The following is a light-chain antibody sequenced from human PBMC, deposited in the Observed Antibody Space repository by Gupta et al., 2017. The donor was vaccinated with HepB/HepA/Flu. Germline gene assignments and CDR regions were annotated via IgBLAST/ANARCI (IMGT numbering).Light chain of an antibody. J-gene: IGKJ5*01. CDR1: QDINSY. Sequence: DIQLTQSPSFLSASVGDRVTITCRASQDINSYLIWYQQKPGKAPNLLIYTASTLQGGVPSRFSGTGSGTEFTRTISSLHTEDFATYYCQQFNSYPITFGQGTRLDI. CDR2: TAS. V-gene: IGKV1-9*01. CDR3: QQFNSYPIT.